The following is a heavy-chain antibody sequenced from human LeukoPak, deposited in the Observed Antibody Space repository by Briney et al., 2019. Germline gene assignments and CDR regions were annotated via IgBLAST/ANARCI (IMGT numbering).Heavy chain of an antibody. CDR1: GYTFTGYY. CDR3: ASDRPSTAGDWFDP. Sequence: GSVRVSCEASGYTFTGYYMHWVRQAPGQGVEWMGWINPKSGGTNYAQKFHCRVPMTRDSSISTAYIELSRLSSDDTAVSYCASDRPSTAGDWFDPWGQGTLVTVSS. D-gene: IGHD1-26*01. CDR2: INPKSGGT. V-gene: IGHV1-2*02. J-gene: IGHJ5*02.